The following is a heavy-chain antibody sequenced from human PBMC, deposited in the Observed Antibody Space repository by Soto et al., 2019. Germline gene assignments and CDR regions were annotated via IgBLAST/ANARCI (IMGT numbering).Heavy chain of an antibody. D-gene: IGHD2-8*02. CDR3: ARTHWSQTEAYYGMDV. CDR2: IYYSGST. V-gene: IGHV4-39*01. Sequence: PXQALRRPCTVSGGSISSSSYYWGWIRQPPGKVLEWIVSIYYSGSTYYNPSLKSRVTISVDTSKNQFSLKLSSVTAADTAVYYCARTHWSQTEAYYGMDVWGKGTTVTVSS. J-gene: IGHJ6*04. CDR1: GGSISSSSYY.